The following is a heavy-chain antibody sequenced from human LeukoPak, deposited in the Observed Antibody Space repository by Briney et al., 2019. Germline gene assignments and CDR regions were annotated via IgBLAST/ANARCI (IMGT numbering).Heavy chain of an antibody. D-gene: IGHD1-1*01. Sequence: SETLSLTCTVSGGSISSGDYYWSWIRQPPGKGLEWIGYIYYSGSTYYNPSLKSRATISVDTSKNQFSLKLSSVTAADTAVYYCARVVGTTGTTVFDYWGQGTLVTVSS. CDR1: GGSISSGDYY. CDR2: IYYSGST. J-gene: IGHJ4*02. V-gene: IGHV4-30-4*01. CDR3: ARVVGTTGTTVFDY.